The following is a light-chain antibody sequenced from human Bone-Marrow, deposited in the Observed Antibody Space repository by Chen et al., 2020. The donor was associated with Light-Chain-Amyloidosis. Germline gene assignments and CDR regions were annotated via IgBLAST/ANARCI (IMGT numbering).Light chain of an antibody. CDR3: QSADSSGTYEVI. Sequence: SYELTQPPPVALSPGQMARITCSGDALPTKYAYWYQHKPGQAPVLVIHRDTERPSGISERFSGSSSGTTATLSISGVQAEDEADYHCQSADSSGTYEVIFGGGTKLTVL. CDR2: RDT. V-gene: IGLV3-25*03. CDR1: ALPTKY. J-gene: IGLJ2*01.